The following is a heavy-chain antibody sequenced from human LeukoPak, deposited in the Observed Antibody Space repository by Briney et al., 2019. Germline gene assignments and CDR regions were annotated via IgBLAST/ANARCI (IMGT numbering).Heavy chain of an antibody. Sequence: SQTLSLTCTASGGSISSGDYYWNWIRQPPGKGLAWIGYSYYSGDTYYNASLQSRVTISVDTSKNQFSPKLSSVTAADTAVYYCAREVIGSGWFDPWGQGTLVTVSS. CDR3: AREVIGSGWFDP. CDR1: GGSISSGDYY. V-gene: IGHV4-30-4*01. J-gene: IGHJ5*02. D-gene: IGHD3-22*01. CDR2: SYYSGDT.